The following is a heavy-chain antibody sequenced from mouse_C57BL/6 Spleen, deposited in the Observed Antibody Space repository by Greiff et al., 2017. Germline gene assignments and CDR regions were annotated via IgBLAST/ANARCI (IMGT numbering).Heavy chain of an antibody. D-gene: IGHD2-3*01. J-gene: IGHJ2*02. CDR3: TRDGDYGYYDY. CDR2: IDPETGGT. Sequence: VQLVESGAELVRPGASVTLSCKASGYTFTDYEMHWVKQTPVHGLEWIGAIDPETGGTAYNQKFKGKAILTADKSSSTAYMELRSLTSEDSAVYYCTRDGDYGYYDYWGQGTSLTVSS. CDR1: GYTFTDYE. V-gene: IGHV1-15*01.